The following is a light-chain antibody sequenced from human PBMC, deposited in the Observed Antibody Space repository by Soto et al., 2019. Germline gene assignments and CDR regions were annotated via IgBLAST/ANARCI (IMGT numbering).Light chain of an antibody. CDR2: EVS. CDR1: SSDIGAYKF. V-gene: IGLV2-8*01. J-gene: IGLJ2*01. Sequence: QSVLTQPPSASGSPGQSVAISCTGTSSDIGAYKFVSWYQQHPGKAPKLIIYEVSIRPSGVPDRFSGSKSGNTASLTVSGLLAEDEADYYCSVYAGSNHVVFGGGTKLTVL. CDR3: SVYAGSNHVV.